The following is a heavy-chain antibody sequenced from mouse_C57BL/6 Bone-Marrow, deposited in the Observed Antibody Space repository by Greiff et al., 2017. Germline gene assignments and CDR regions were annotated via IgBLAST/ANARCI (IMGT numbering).Heavy chain of an antibody. Sequence: QVQLQQPGAELVKPGASVKLSCKASGYTFTSYWMHWVKQRPGQGLEWIGMIHPNSGSTNYNEKFKSKATLTVDKSSSTAYMQLSSLTSEDSAVYYCARRGDSYYGGFAYWGQGTLVTVSA. CDR3: ARRGDSYYGGFAY. V-gene: IGHV1-64*01. J-gene: IGHJ3*01. CDR2: IHPNSGST. D-gene: IGHD2-3*01. CDR1: GYTFTSYW.